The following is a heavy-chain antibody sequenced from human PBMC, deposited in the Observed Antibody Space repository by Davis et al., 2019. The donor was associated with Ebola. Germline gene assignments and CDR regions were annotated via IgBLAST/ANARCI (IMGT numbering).Heavy chain of an antibody. CDR2: IYPGDSDT. Sequence: GGSLRLSCKGSGYSFTSYWIGWVRQMPGKGLEWMGIIYPGDSDTRYSPSFQGQVTISADKSISTAYLQWSSLKASDTAMYYCARPMTNYWYFDLWGRGTLVTVSS. J-gene: IGHJ2*01. CDR1: GYSFTSYW. V-gene: IGHV5-51*01. CDR3: ARPMTNYWYFDL.